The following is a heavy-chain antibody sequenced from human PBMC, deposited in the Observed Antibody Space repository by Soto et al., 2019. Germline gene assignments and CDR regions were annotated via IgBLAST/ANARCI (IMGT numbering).Heavy chain of an antibody. D-gene: IGHD5-12*01. Sequence: GGSLRLSCAASGFTFSSYAMHWVRQAPGKGLEWVAVISYDGSNKYYADSVKGRFTISRDNSKNTLYLQMNSLRAEDTAVYYCARAGRRGYSGYDLAPLDYWGQGTLVTVS. CDR3: ARAGRRGYSGYDLAPLDY. J-gene: IGHJ4*02. CDR2: ISYDGSNK. CDR1: GFTFSSYA. V-gene: IGHV3-30-3*01.